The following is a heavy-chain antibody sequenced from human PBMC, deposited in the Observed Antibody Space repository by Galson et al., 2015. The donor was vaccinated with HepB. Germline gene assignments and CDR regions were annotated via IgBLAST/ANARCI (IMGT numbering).Heavy chain of an antibody. J-gene: IGHJ6*02. CDR2: IYHSGTT. CDR3: ARVRVVKILRQYYGMDV. D-gene: IGHD3-22*01. V-gene: IGHV4-4*02. CDR1: GGSISSSDW. Sequence: ETLSLTCAVSGGSISSSDWWSWVRQTPGKGLEWIGEIYHSGTTYSNPSLTSRVTISVDKSKNQFSLKLTSVTAADTAVYYCARVRVVKILRQYYGMDVWGQGTTVTVSS.